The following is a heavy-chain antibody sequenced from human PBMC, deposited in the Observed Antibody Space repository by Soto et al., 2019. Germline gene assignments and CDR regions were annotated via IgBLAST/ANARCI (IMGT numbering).Heavy chain of an antibody. CDR3: TRGGDAYKNGH. Sequence: QVQLQESGPGLVKPSETLSLTCTVPGGSVSIGTYYWSWIRQPPGKGLEWIGFIHYSGSTNYNPSLKSRVTMSVDTSKNQFSLKLTSVIAADTAVYYCTRGGDAYKNGHWGQGTLVTVSS. V-gene: IGHV4-61*01. CDR2: IHYSGST. D-gene: IGHD2-21*01. J-gene: IGHJ4*02. CDR1: GGSVSIGTYY.